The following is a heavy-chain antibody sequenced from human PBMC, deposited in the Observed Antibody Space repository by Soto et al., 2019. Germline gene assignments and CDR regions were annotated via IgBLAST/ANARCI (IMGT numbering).Heavy chain of an antibody. CDR1: GFTFSNYG. Sequence: GGSLRLSCAASGFTFSNYGMNWVRQDPGKGLEWVSAISGSGRNTHYADSVKGRFTISRDNSKSTLYLQMSSLRAEDTAVYFCAKDDDYYYDSSGYPDYWGQGTLVTVSS. V-gene: IGHV3-23*01. CDR3: AKDDDYYYDSSGYPDY. J-gene: IGHJ4*02. D-gene: IGHD3-22*01. CDR2: ISGSGRNT.